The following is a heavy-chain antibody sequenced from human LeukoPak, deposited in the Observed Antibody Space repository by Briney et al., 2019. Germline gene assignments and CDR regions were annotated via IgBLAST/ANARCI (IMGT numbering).Heavy chain of an antibody. D-gene: IGHD2/OR15-2a*01. Sequence: GGSLRLSCAASGFTLRDYYMSWIRQAPGKGLEWISYMSSTRNTIYYAASVKGRFTVSRDSANNSMSLQMTSLRAEDSAVYYCARSSSYFTYFDLWGRDTLVTVSS. J-gene: IGHJ2*01. CDR3: ARSSSYFTYFDL. V-gene: IGHV3-11*04. CDR1: GFTLRDYY. CDR2: MSSTRNTI.